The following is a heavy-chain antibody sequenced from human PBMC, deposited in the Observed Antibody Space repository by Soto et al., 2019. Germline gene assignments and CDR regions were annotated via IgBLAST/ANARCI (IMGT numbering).Heavy chain of an antibody. J-gene: IGHJ4*02. Sequence: GGSLRLSCAASGLTFSTYSMNWVRQAPGKGLEWVSSISSSSSYIYYADSVKGRFTISRDNAKNSLYLQMNSLRAEDTAVYYCARDNSGWSYYFDYWGQGTLVTVSS. CDR3: ARDNSGWSYYFDY. CDR2: ISSSSSYI. CDR1: GLTFSTYS. V-gene: IGHV3-21*01. D-gene: IGHD6-19*01.